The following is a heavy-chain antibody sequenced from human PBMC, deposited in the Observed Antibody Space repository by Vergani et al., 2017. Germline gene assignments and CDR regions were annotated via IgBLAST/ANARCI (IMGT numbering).Heavy chain of an antibody. V-gene: IGHV3-23*01. J-gene: IGHJ4*02. CDR2: LTGGDGST. CDR3: VKDAGSYENFFDS. D-gene: IGHD1-26*01. Sequence: EVQLLESGGSLKQPGGSVRLSCAASGFTFSTYAMHWVRQSPGKGLEWVSALTGGDGSTYYADSFRGRFIISRDNSRDTLYLQMNSLRPEDTATYYCVKDAGSYENFFDSWGQGTLVTVSS. CDR1: GFTFSTYA.